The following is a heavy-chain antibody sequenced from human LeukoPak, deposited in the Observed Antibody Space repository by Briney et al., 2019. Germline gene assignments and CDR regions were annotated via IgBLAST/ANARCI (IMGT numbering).Heavy chain of an antibody. V-gene: IGHV5-51*01. CDR3: ERPRYCSSTSCSYYFDY. D-gene: IGHD2-2*01. Sequence: PGESLKISCKGSGYSFTSYWIGWVRQMPGKGLEWMGIIYPGDSDTRYSPSFQGQVTISADKSISTAYLQWSSLKASDTAMYYCERPRYCSSTSCSYYFDYWGQGTLVTVSS. J-gene: IGHJ4*02. CDR2: IYPGDSDT. CDR1: GYSFTSYW.